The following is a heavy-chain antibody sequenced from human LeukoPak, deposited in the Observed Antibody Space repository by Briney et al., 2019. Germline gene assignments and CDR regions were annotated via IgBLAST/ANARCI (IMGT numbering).Heavy chain of an antibody. D-gene: IGHD4-17*01. V-gene: IGHV5-51*01. CDR3: ARPAQDGDYSGWFDP. Sequence: GESLKISCKGSGYSFTSYWIGWVRQMPGKGLEWMGTIYPGDSDTRYSPSFQGQVTISADKSISTAYLQWSSLKASDTAMYYCARPAQDGDYSGWFDPWGQGTLVTVSS. J-gene: IGHJ5*02. CDR2: IYPGDSDT. CDR1: GYSFTSYW.